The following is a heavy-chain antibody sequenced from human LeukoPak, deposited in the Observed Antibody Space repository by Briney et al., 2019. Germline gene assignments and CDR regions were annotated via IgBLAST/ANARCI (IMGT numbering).Heavy chain of an antibody. V-gene: IGHV3-23*01. J-gene: IGHJ4*02. CDR1: GFTFSSYA. Sequence: GGSLRLSCAASGFTFSSYAMSWVRQAPGKGLEWVSAISGSGGSTYYADSVKGRFTISRDNSRNTLYLQMDSLRAEDTALYYCARDRGSGTEYFDYWGQGTLVTVSS. CDR3: ARDRGSGTEYFDY. D-gene: IGHD2-15*01. CDR2: ISGSGGST.